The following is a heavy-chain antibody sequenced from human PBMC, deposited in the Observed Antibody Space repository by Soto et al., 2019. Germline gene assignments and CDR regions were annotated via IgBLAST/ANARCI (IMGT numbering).Heavy chain of an antibody. CDR1: GFTFSSYA. V-gene: IGHV3-23*01. D-gene: IGHD2-2*01. CDR2: ISGSGGST. CDR3: AKVMGNIVVVPAAAHYFDY. J-gene: IGHJ4*02. Sequence: GGSLRLSCAASGFTFSSYAMSWVRQAPGKGLEWVSAISGSGGSTYYADSVKGRFTISRDNSKNTLYLQMNSLRAEDTAVYYCAKVMGNIVVVPAAAHYFDYWGQGTLVTVS.